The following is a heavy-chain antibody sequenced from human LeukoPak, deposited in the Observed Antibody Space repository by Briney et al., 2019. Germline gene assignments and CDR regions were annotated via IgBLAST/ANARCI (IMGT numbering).Heavy chain of an antibody. CDR3: AKAVGQWSFDL. CDR1: GFMFSTND. V-gene: IGHV3-23*01. J-gene: IGHJ2*01. CDR2: ISGSGDGT. Sequence: GGSLRLSCAASGFMFSTNDMSWVRQAPGKGLEWGSAISGSGDGTTYDDSVKGRFTISRDNSKNTLYLQMNSLRAEDTAVYYCAKAVGQWSFDLWGRGALVTVSS.